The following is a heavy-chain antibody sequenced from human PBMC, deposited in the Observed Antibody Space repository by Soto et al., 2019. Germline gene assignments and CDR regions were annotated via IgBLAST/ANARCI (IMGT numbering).Heavy chain of an antibody. D-gene: IGHD2-21*01. Sequence: GGSLPFSCAASGFTFSSYSMNCVRQAPGKGLEWVSSISSSSSYIYYADSVKGRFTISSDNAKNSRCLQMNSLRAEDTAVYYCARVALWWELATFDIWGQGTMVTVSS. CDR1: GFTFSSYS. CDR2: ISSSSSYI. CDR3: ARVALWWELATFDI. J-gene: IGHJ3*02. V-gene: IGHV3-21*01.